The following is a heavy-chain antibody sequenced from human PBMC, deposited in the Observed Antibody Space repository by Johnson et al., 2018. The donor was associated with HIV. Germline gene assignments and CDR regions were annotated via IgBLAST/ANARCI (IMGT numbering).Heavy chain of an antibody. J-gene: IGHJ3*02. Sequence: QEQLVESGGGVVQPGGSLRLSCAASGFTFSSYGMHWVRQAPGKGLDWVAFIRYDGSNKYYAESVKGRFTISRDNSKNTLYLQMNSLRAEDTAVYYCAKVRGTMIVVFGACDIWGQGTMVTVSS. D-gene: IGHD3-22*01. CDR1: GFTFSSYG. V-gene: IGHV3-30*02. CDR2: IRYDGSNK. CDR3: AKVRGTMIVVFGACDI.